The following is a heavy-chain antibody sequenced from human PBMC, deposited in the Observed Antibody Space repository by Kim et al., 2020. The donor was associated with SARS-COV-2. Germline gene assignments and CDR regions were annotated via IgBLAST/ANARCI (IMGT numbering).Heavy chain of an antibody. CDR2: IYYSGST. V-gene: IGHV4-61*01. D-gene: IGHD3-22*01. J-gene: IGHJ4*02. Sequence: SETLSLTCTVSGGSVSSGSYYWSWIRQPPGKGLEWIGYIYYSGSTNYNPSLKSRVTISVDTSKNQFSLKLSSVTAADTAVYYCAGVSPYYYDSSGYDLPDYWGQGTLVTVSS. CDR3: AGVSPYYYDSSGYDLPDY. CDR1: GGSVSSGSYY.